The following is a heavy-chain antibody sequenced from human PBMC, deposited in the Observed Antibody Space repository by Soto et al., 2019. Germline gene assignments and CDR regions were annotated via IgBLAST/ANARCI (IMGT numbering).Heavy chain of an antibody. V-gene: IGHV1-3*01. D-gene: IGHD2-2*01. Sequence: ASVKASCKGSGYTYTIYAMHWVRQAPGQRLEWKGSINAGNGNTKYSQKSQGRVTITRHTSASTAYMELSSLRSEDTAVYYCARDVGYCSSTSCYFEWNWFDPWGQGTLVTVSS. CDR2: INAGNGNT. CDR3: ARDVGYCSSTSCYFEWNWFDP. CDR1: GYTYTIYA. J-gene: IGHJ5*02.